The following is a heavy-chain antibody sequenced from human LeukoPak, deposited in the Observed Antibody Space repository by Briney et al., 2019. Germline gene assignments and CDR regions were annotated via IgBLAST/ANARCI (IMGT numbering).Heavy chain of an antibody. CDR1: GFTFSSYA. CDR3: ARDPAVERAVAANWFDP. V-gene: IGHV3-30-3*01. J-gene: IGHJ5*02. D-gene: IGHD6-19*01. CDR2: ISYDGSNK. Sequence: PGRSLRLSCAASGFTFSSYAMHWVRQAPGKGLEWVAVISYDGSNKYYADSVKGRFIISRDNSKNTLYLQMNSLRAEDTAVYYCARDPAVERAVAANWFDPWGQGTLVTVSS.